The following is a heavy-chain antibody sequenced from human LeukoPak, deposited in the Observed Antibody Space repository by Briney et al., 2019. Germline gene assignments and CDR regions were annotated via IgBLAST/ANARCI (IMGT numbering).Heavy chain of an antibody. D-gene: IGHD2-15*01. CDR2: MNPNSGNK. CDR1: GYTFTSYD. CDR3: ASCSGGSCYTTPFDY. J-gene: IGHJ4*02. V-gene: IGHV1-8*01. Sequence: ASVKVSFKASGYTFTSYDINWVRQATGQGLGWMGWMNPNSGNKGYAQKFQGRVTMTRNTSVSTAYMELSSLRSEDTAVYYCASCSGGSCYTTPFDYWGQGTLVTVSS.